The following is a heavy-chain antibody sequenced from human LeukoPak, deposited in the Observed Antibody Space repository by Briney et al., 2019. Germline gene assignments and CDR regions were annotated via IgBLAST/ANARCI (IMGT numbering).Heavy chain of an antibody. J-gene: IGHJ4*02. V-gene: IGHV3-33*06. CDR3: AKELKRGHHAFDY. Sequence: PGGSLRLSCAASGFTFSSYWMSWVRQAPGKGLEWVAVIWYDGSNKYYADSVKGRFTISRDNSKNTLYLQMNSLRAEDTAVYYCAKELKRGHHAFDYWGQGTLVTVSS. CDR2: IWYDGSNK. CDR1: GFTFSSYW. D-gene: IGHD1-14*01.